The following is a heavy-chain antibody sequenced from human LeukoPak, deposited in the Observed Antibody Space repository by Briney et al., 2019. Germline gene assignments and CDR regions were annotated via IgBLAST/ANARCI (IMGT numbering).Heavy chain of an antibody. CDR3: ARASAQGSDY. V-gene: IGHV1-18*01. CDR2: ISGYNGNT. CDR1: GYTFTTYG. J-gene: IGHJ4*02. Sequence: ASVKVSCTASGYTFTTYGISWVRQAPGQGLEWMGWISGYNGNTNYAQKFRGRVTMTTDTSTGTAYMELRSLRSDDTAVYYCARASAQGSDYWVQGTLVTVSS.